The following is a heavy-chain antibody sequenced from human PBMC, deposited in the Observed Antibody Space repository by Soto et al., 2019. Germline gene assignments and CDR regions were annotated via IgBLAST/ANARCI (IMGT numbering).Heavy chain of an antibody. D-gene: IGHD3-10*01. CDR1: GYTFTSYG. CDR3: VRDESSAGRGWHFDH. V-gene: IGHV1-18*01. CDR2: INAYNGDT. J-gene: IGHJ4*02. Sequence: QVQLVQSGAEVKKPGASVKVSCKSSGYTFTSYGFSWVRQAPGQGVEWMGWINAYNGDTNYAQNLQGRVTLTTVTSTSTAYMELRSLRADDPAVYYCVRDESSAGRGWHFDHWGQGTLVSVSS.